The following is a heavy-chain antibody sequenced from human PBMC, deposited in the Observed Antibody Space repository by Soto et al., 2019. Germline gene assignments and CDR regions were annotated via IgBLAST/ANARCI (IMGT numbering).Heavy chain of an antibody. Sequence: VQLVESGGGLVQPGGSLRLSCAASGFTVSSNYMSWVRQAPGKGLEWVSVIYSGGSTYYADSVKGRFTISRHNSKNTLYLQMNSLRAEDTAVYYCARDGRHYYGSGSYTDAFDIWGQGTMVTVSS. CDR3: ARDGRHYYGSGSYTDAFDI. CDR1: GFTVSSNY. D-gene: IGHD3-10*01. J-gene: IGHJ3*02. V-gene: IGHV3-53*04. CDR2: IYSGGST.